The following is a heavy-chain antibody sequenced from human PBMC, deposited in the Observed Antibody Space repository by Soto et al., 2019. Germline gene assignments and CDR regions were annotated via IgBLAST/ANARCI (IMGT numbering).Heavy chain of an antibody. V-gene: IGHV4-59*08. J-gene: IGHJ5*02. CDR1: GGSISSYY. Sequence: QVQLQESGPGLVKPSETLSLTCTVSGGSISSYYWSWIRQPPGKELEWVGYIYSTGSTNYNPSLKMRVTISVDKSKNQFSLKLSSVTAADTAVYYCARVRYYYDSSGYRRNWFDPWGQGTLVTVSS. CDR3: ARVRYYYDSSGYRRNWFDP. D-gene: IGHD3-22*01. CDR2: IYSTGST.